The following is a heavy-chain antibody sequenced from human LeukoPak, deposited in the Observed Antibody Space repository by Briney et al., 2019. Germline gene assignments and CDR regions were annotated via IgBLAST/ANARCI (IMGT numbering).Heavy chain of an antibody. J-gene: IGHJ4*02. Sequence: PSETLSLTCTVSGGSISSSSYYWGWIRQPPGKGLEWIGSIYYSGSTYYNPSLKSRVSISVDTSKNQFSLKLSSVTAADTAVYYCAEGGDSSGYFPGIDYWGQGTLVTVSS. D-gene: IGHD3-22*01. CDR1: GGSISSSSYY. CDR3: AEGGDSSGYFPGIDY. V-gene: IGHV4-39*07. CDR2: IYYSGST.